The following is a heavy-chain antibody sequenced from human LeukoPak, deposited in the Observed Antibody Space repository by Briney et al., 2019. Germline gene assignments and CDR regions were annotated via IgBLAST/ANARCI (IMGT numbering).Heavy chain of an antibody. Sequence: GASVKVSCKASGYTFTGYYMHWVRQAPGQGLEWMGWINPNSGGTNYAQKFQGRVTMTRDTSISTAYMELSRLRSDDTAVYYCARDVPAAMRRTQWFDPWGQGTLVTVSS. J-gene: IGHJ5*02. CDR2: INPNSGGT. D-gene: IGHD2-2*01. CDR3: ARDVPAAMRRTQWFDP. V-gene: IGHV1-2*02. CDR1: GYTFTGYY.